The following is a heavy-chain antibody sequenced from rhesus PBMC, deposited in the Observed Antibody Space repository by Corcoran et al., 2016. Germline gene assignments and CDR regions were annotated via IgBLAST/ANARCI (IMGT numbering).Heavy chain of an antibody. J-gene: IGHJ1*01. CDR1: GFSPSTDGMG. Sequence: QVTLRESGPGLVKPTETLTLTCHFSGFSPSTDGMGVGWIRQPPGKALEWLANIYWNGLDYYRPSLNSRMTISRNTSKNLGFIVMNRLDPMDTATNYCVRVRAYYWNDYFDIWGQGAPVTVSS. CDR2: IYWNGLD. V-gene: IGHV2-95*01. CDR3: VRVRAYYWNDYFDI. D-gene: IGHD1-7*02.